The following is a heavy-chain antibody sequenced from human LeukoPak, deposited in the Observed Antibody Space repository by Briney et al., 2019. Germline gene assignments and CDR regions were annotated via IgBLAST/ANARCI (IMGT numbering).Heavy chain of an antibody. J-gene: IGHJ1*01. D-gene: IGHD6-19*01. CDR2: ISPNSGGT. CDR3: ARAGPRGRAGAGTGYFQH. V-gene: IGHV1-2*02. CDR1: GYTFTDYY. Sequence: ASVKVSCKASGYTFTDYYMHWVRQAPGQGLEWMGWISPNSGGTNYAQKFQGRVTMTRDTSISTAYMDLSSLRSDDTAVYYCARAGPRGRAGAGTGYFQHWGQGTLVTLSS.